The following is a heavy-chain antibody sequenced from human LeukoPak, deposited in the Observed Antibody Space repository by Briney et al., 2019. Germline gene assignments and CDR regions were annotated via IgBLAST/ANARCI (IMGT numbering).Heavy chain of an antibody. CDR1: GYSLTNYW. J-gene: IGHJ4*02. CDR2: IFPADSDT. D-gene: IGHD4-17*01. CDR3: ARVDYADQRMYY. Sequence: GESLKTSCKGSGYSLTNYWIGGVRQMPGKGLGWMGIIFPADSDTRYSPPFQGQVTLSADTPISTAFLQWSSLKASDTAMYYCARVDYADQRMYYWGPGTLVTVSS. V-gene: IGHV5-51*04.